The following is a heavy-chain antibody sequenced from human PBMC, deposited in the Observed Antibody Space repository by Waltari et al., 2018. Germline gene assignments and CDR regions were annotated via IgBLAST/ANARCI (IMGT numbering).Heavy chain of an antibody. CDR1: GYTFTSYG. V-gene: IGHV1-18*01. D-gene: IGHD3-22*01. CDR3: ARGDGYDSSGYQDY. J-gene: IGHJ4*02. CDR2: ISAYNGNT. Sequence: QVQLVQSGAEVKKPGASVKVSCKASGYTFTSYGISWVRQAPGQGLEWMGWISAYNGNTTYSQKRQCIVTMTTYTSTRTAYMELRILSSDDTAVYYCARGDGYDSSGYQDYWGQGPLGTVSS.